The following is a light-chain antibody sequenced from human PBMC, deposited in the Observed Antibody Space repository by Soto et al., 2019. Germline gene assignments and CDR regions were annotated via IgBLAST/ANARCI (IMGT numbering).Light chain of an antibody. J-gene: IGKJ2*01. CDR3: QQRSNWPPYT. CDR2: DAS. Sequence: EIVLTQPPATLSLSPGERATLSCRASQSVSSYLAWYQQKPGQAPRLLIYDASNRATGIPARFSGSGSATDFTLTISSLEPEDFAVYYCQQRSNWPPYTFGQGTKLEIK. CDR1: QSVSSY. V-gene: IGKV3-11*01.